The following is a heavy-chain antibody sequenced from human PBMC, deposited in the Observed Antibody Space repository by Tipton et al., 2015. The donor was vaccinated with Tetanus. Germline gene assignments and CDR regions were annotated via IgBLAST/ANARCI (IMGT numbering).Heavy chain of an antibody. V-gene: IGHV4-61*01. Sequence: TLSLTCTVFGGSVSSGSYYWAWIRQPPGKGLEYIGYILYGASTHYNPSLKSRVTVSADPSQNQFSLKLSSVTAADAAVYYCARPSTTVTPRAFDVWGQGTMVTVSS. J-gene: IGHJ3*01. CDR2: ILYGAST. CDR1: GGSVSSGSYY. D-gene: IGHD4-17*01. CDR3: ARPSTTVTPRAFDV.